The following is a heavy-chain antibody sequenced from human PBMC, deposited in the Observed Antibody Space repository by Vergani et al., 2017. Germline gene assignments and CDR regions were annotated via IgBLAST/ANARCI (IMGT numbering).Heavy chain of an antibody. CDR2: IYTSGST. D-gene: IGHD3-3*01. V-gene: IGHV4-61*02. J-gene: IGHJ6*03. CDR1: GCPISSGSYY. Sequence: QVQLQESGPGLVKPSQTLSLTCTVSGCPISSGSYYWSWIRQPAGKGLEWIGRIYTSGSTNYNPSLKSRVTMSVDTPKNQFSLKLSSVTAADTAVYSCGREMSHYGVRFLETYYYYMDVWGKGTTVTVSS. CDR3: GREMSHYGVRFLETYYYYMDV.